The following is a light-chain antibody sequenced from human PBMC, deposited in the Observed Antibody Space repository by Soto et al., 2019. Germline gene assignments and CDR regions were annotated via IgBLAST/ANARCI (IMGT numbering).Light chain of an antibody. CDR3: SSYTNTSTLVG. V-gene: IGLV2-14*01. CDR2: EVT. CDR1: SSDVGGYNF. Sequence: QSALTQPASVSGSPGQSITISCTGTSSDVGGYNFVSWYQHHLGKAPKLIIYEVTTRPSGVSNRFSASKSGNTASLTISGLQAEDEADYYCSSYTNTSTLVGFGGGTKLTVL. J-gene: IGLJ2*01.